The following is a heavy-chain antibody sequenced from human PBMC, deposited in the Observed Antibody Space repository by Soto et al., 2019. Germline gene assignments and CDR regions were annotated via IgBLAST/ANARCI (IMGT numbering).Heavy chain of an antibody. Sequence: QVQLVESGGGVVQPGRSLRLSCAASGFTFGSYAMHWVRQAPGKGLEWVAVISYDGSNKYYADSVKGRFTISRDNSKNTLYLQMNSLRAEDTAVYYCARDTYYYDSSPLSLFDYWGQGTLVTVSS. CDR2: ISYDGSNK. J-gene: IGHJ4*02. CDR1: GFTFGSYA. V-gene: IGHV3-30-3*01. CDR3: ARDTYYYDSSPLSLFDY. D-gene: IGHD3-22*01.